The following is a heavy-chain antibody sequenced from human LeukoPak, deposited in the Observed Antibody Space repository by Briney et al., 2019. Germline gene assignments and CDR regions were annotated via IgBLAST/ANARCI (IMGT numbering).Heavy chain of an antibody. CDR2: VNHSGYT. J-gene: IGHJ4*02. Sequence: SETLSLTCAVSGTSSSSYYWSWIRQPPGTGLEWIGEVNHSGYTNDNPSPKSRVTISADTSKNQFSLRLRSVTAADTGVYFCARMTKGHDFWGQGTLVTVSS. V-gene: IGHV4-34*01. CDR1: GTSSSSYY. D-gene: IGHD4-11*01. CDR3: ARMTKGHDF.